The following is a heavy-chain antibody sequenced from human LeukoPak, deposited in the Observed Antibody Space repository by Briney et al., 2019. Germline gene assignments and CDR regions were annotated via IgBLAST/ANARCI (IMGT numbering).Heavy chain of an antibody. CDR2: INPNSGST. V-gene: IGHV1-2*02. J-gene: IGHJ5*02. CDR1: GYTFTGYY. CDR3: ARDATIMVPGVISANYFDP. D-gene: IGHD3-10*01. Sequence: GASVKVSCKASGYTFTGYYIHWVRQATGQGLEWIGWINPNSGSTNYAQKFQGRVTMARDTSISAAYMDLSRLRSDDTAIYYCARDATIMVPGVISANYFDPWGQGTLVRVSS.